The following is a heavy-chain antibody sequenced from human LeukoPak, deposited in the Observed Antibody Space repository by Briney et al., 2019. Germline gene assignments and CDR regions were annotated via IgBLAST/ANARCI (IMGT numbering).Heavy chain of an antibody. CDR2: IKQDGSEK. D-gene: IGHD3-22*01. V-gene: IGHV3-7*01. CDR3: ARDNSDYDSSFFDY. CDR1: GFTFSSYA. J-gene: IGHJ4*02. Sequence: SGGSLRLSCAASGFTFSSYAMSWVRQAPGKGLEWVANIKQDGSEKYYVDSVKSRFTVSRDNAKNSLFLQMDSLRAEDTAVYYCARDNSDYDSSFFDYWGQGTLVTVSS.